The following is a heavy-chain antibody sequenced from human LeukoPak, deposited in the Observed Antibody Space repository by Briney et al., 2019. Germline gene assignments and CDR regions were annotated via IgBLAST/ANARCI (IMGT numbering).Heavy chain of an antibody. CDR1: GGTFSSYA. CDR3: ARSGIVATNY. CDR2: IIPILGIA. D-gene: IGHD5-12*01. V-gene: IGHV1-69*04. J-gene: IGHJ4*02. Sequence: VASVKVSCKASGGTFSSYAISWVRQAPGQGLEWMGRIIPILGIANYAQKFQGRVTITADKSTSTAYMELSSLRSDDTAVYYCARSGIVATNYWGQGTLVTVSS.